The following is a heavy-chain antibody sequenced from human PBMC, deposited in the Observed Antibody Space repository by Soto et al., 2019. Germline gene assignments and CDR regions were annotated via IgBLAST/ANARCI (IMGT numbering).Heavy chain of an antibody. Sequence: QVQLQESGPGLVKPSGTLSLTCAVSGGSISSSNWWSWVRQPPGKGLEWIGEIYHSGSTNYNPSPKGWGPLSRDKSKHQVPLELGRGAPGEPGGDFCGRGGFTGGRGGGDFDYWGQGTLVTVSS. J-gene: IGHJ4*02. D-gene: IGHD3-10*01. V-gene: IGHV4-4*02. CDR2: IYHSGST. CDR1: GGSISSSNW. CDR3: GRGGFTGGRGGGDFDY.